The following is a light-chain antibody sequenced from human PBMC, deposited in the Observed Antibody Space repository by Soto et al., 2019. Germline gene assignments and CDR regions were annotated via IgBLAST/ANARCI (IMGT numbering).Light chain of an antibody. V-gene: IGKV1-6*01. CDR2: GAS. CDR3: LQDINYPWT. CDR1: QGIGNA. J-gene: IGKJ1*01. Sequence: AIQMTQSPSSLSASVGDRVTISCRASQGIGNALGWYQQNPGKPPKVLSYGASNLQRGVPPRFSGSGSGTDFTLAISSLQPEDSATYYCLQDINYPWTFGQGTKVEI.